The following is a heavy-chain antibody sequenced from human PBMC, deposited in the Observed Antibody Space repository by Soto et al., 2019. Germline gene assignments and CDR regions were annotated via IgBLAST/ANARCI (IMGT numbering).Heavy chain of an antibody. CDR3: ARDRAGIAAAVKYYYYGMDV. CDR1: GFTFSSYG. D-gene: IGHD6-13*01. Sequence: GGSLRLSCAASGFTFSSYGMHWVRQAPGKGLEWVAVIWYDGSNKYYADSVKGRFTISRDNSKNTLYLQMNSLRAEDTAVYYCARDRAGIAAAVKYYYYGMDVWGPGTTLTVSS. J-gene: IGHJ6*02. V-gene: IGHV3-33*01. CDR2: IWYDGSNK.